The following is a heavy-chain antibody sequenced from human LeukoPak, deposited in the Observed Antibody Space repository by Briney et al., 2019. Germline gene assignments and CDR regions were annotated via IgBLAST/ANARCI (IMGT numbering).Heavy chain of an antibody. J-gene: IGHJ5*02. V-gene: IGHV1-2*02. CDR1: GYTFTGYY. D-gene: IGHD6-19*01. CDR2: INPNSGGT. Sequence: SVKVSCKASGYTFTGYYMHWVRQAPGQGLEWMGWINPNSGGTNYAQKFQGRVTMTRDTSISTAYMELSRLRSDDTAVYYCARGEQWLVLYWFDPWGQGTLSPSPQ. CDR3: ARGEQWLVLYWFDP.